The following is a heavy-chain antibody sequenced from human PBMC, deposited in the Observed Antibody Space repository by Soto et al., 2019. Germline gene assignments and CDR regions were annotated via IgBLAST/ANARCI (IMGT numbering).Heavy chain of an antibody. Sequence: QVQLVESGGGVVQPGRSLRLSCAASGFTFSNYVMHWVRQAPGKGLEWVAVIWSDGSDKKYADSVKGRFIISRDNSKDTLNLQIDSVRLEDTAVYYCARDSGTYYPFDHWGQGTLVTVSS. J-gene: IGHJ4*02. CDR3: ARDSGTYYPFDH. D-gene: IGHD1-26*01. V-gene: IGHV3-33*01. CDR1: GFTFSNYV. CDR2: IWSDGSDK.